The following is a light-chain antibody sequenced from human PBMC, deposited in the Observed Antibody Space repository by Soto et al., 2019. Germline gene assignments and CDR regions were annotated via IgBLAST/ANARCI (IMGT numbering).Light chain of an antibody. Sequence: QSALTQPPSASGSPGQSVTITCSGTSSDVGEENYVSWYQQHPGKVPKLILYEASKRPSGVPDRFSGSRSDNTASLTVSGLQAEDEADYYCSSFAGSPVVFGGGTKLTVL. CDR1: SSDVGEENY. CDR3: SSFAGSPVV. CDR2: EAS. V-gene: IGLV2-8*01. J-gene: IGLJ2*01.